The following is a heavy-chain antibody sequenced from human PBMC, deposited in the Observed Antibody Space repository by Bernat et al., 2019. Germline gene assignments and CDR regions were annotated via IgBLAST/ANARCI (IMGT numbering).Heavy chain of an antibody. CDR2: ISSSGSAI. Sequence: EVQLVESGGGLVQPGGSLRLSCAASGFTFSSYELNWVRQAPGKGLEWISYISSSGSAIYYADSVKGRCTISRDNAKNALYLQMNNLRAEDTAVYYCARDGSFDDFDYWGQGTLVTVSS. D-gene: IGHD2-15*01. V-gene: IGHV3-48*03. J-gene: IGHJ4*02. CDR3: ARDGSFDDFDY. CDR1: GFTFSSYE.